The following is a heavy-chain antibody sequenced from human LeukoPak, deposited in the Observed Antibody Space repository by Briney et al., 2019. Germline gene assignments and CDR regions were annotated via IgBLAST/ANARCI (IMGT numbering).Heavy chain of an antibody. Sequence: PSETLSLTCTVSGGSISSSSYYWGWIRQPPGKGLEWIGSIYYSGSTYYNPSLKSRVTISVDTSKNQFSLKLSLVTAADTAVYYCARHRRDIVVVPAATPFDYWGQGTLVTVSS. CDR3: ARHRRDIVVVPAATPFDY. V-gene: IGHV4-39*01. CDR1: GGSISSSSYY. D-gene: IGHD2-2*01. J-gene: IGHJ4*02. CDR2: IYYSGST.